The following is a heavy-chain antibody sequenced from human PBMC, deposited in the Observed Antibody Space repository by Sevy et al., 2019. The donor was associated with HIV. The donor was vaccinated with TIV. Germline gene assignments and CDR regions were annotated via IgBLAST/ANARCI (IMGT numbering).Heavy chain of an antibody. Sequence: GGSLRLSCAASGFTFSSYAMHWVRQAPGKGLEWVAVISYDGSNKYYADSVKGRFTISRDNSKNTLYLQMNSLRAEDPAVYYCARDPTYDFWSGYWWRTDKNYYYGMDVWGQGTTVTVSS. D-gene: IGHD3-3*01. J-gene: IGHJ6*02. V-gene: IGHV3-30*04. CDR1: GFTFSSYA. CDR3: ARDPTYDFWSGYWWRTDKNYYYGMDV. CDR2: ISYDGSNK.